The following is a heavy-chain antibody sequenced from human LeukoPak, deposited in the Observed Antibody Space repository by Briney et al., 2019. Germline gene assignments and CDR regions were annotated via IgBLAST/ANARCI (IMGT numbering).Heavy chain of an antibody. Sequence: SETLSLTCTVSGGSISSYYWSWIRQPPGKGLEWIGYIYYSGSTNYNPSLKSRVTISVDPSKNQFSLKLSSVTAADTAVYYCARVSLREGGSYPFDYWGQGTLVTVSS. CDR1: GGSISSYY. J-gene: IGHJ4*02. CDR2: IYYSGST. D-gene: IGHD3-16*02. CDR3: ARVSLREGGSYPFDY. V-gene: IGHV4-59*01.